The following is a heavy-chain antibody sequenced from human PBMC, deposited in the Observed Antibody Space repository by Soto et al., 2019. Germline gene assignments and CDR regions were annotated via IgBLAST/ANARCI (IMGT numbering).Heavy chain of an antibody. CDR1: GGTFNTYT. V-gene: IGHV1-69*16. CDR3: ARIPRSSYPTSDPLDN. J-gene: IGHJ4*02. D-gene: IGHD2-2*02. Sequence: QVHLVQSGSEVKKPGSSVTVSCKASGGTFNTYTFSWVRQAPGQGLEWMGAILPIMGSVNYAHDFRGRLSLTPDPSTTTAYMGLTSLTSHDTAIYFCARIPRSSYPTSDPLDNWGQGTLVTVSS. CDR2: ILPIMGSV.